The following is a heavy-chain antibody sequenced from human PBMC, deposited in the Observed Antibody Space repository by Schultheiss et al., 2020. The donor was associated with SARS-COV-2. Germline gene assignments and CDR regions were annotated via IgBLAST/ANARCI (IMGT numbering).Heavy chain of an antibody. Sequence: GESLKISCAASGFTFSSYGMHWVRQAPGKGLEWVAVISYDGSNKYYADSVKGRFTISRDNSKNTLYLQMNSLRAEDTAVYYCARSLGGYFDYWGQGTLVTVSS. CDR3: ARSLGGYFDY. CDR2: ISYDGSNK. CDR1: GFTFSSYG. V-gene: IGHV3-30*06. J-gene: IGHJ4*02. D-gene: IGHD2-15*01.